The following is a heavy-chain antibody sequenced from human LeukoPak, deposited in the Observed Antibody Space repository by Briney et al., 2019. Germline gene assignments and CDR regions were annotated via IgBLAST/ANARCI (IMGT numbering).Heavy chain of an antibody. CDR1: GGSISSSSYY. CDR2: IYYSRST. J-gene: IGHJ4*02. V-gene: IGHV4-39*01. CDR3: ARSRGWTEY. D-gene: IGHD6-19*01. Sequence: SETLSLTCTVSGGSISSSSYYWGWVRQPPGKGLEWIGSIYYSRSTYYNPSLKSRVTISVDTSKNQFSLKLSSVTAADTAVYYCARSRGWTEYWGQGTLVTVSS.